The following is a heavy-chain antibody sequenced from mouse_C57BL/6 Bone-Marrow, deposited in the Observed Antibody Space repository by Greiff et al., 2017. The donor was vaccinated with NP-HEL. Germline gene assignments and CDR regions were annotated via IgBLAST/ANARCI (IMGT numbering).Heavy chain of an antibody. CDR3: ARESSGYDAMDY. CDR1: GFTFSDFY. J-gene: IGHJ4*01. D-gene: IGHD3-2*02. V-gene: IGHV7-1*01. CDR2: SRNKANDYTT. Sequence: EVKLVESGGGLVQSGRSLRLSCATSGFTFSDFYMEWVRQAPGKGLEWIAASRNKANDYTTEYSASVKGRFIVSRDTSQSILYLQMNALRAEDTAIYYCARESSGYDAMDYWGQGTSVTVSS.